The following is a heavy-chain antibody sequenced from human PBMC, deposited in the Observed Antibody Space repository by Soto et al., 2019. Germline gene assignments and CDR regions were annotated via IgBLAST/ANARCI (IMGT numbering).Heavy chain of an antibody. J-gene: IGHJ3*02. CDR3: ASRGPYDFWSGSHAFDI. CDR1: GFTFSSYG. CDR2: ISYDGSNK. D-gene: IGHD3-3*01. V-gene: IGHV3-30*03. Sequence: QVQLVESGGGVVQPGRSLRLSCAASGFTFSSYGMHWVRQAPGKGLEWVAVISYDGSNKYYADSVKGRFTISRDNSKNTLYLQMNSLRAEDTAVYYCASRGPYDFWSGSHAFDIWGQGTMVTVSS.